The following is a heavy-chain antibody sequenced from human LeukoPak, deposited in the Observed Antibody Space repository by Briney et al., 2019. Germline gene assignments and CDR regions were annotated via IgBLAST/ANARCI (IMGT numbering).Heavy chain of an antibody. V-gene: IGHV3-23*01. CDR1: GFAFSHYA. D-gene: IGHD6-19*01. CDR3: AKDRSSGWRGDY. Sequence: GGSLRLSCAASGFAFSHYAMSWVRQTPGKGLEWVSGVGDSGASTYYADSVKGRFTISRDNSKNTLYLQMNSLRAEDTAVYYCAKDRSSGWRGDYWGQGTLVTVSS. CDR2: VGDSGAST. J-gene: IGHJ4*02.